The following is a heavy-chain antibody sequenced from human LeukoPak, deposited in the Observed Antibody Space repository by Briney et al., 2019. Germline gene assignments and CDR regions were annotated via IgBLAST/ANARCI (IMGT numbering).Heavy chain of an antibody. J-gene: IGHJ4*02. V-gene: IGHV1-69*13. D-gene: IGHD3-22*01. Sequence: RASVKVSCTASGGTFSSYAISWVRQAPGQGLEWMGGIIPIFGTANYAQKFQGRVTITADESTSTAYMELSSLRSEDTAVYYCARDRYYYDSSGYYHSYFDYWGQGTLVTVSS. CDR2: IIPIFGTA. CDR1: GGTFSSYA. CDR3: ARDRYYYDSSGYYHSYFDY.